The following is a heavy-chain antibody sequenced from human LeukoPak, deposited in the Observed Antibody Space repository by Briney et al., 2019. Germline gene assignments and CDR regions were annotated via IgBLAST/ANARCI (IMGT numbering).Heavy chain of an antibody. CDR3: ARDQGEYSSSWYRPGAFDI. CDR1: GYTFTGYY. J-gene: IGHJ3*02. D-gene: IGHD6-13*01. Sequence: ASVKVSCKASGYTFTGYYMHWVRQAPGQGLEWMGWINPNSGGTNYAQKFQGWVTMTRDTSISTAYMELSRLRSDDTAVYYCARDQGEYSSSWYRPGAFDIWGQGTMVTVSS. CDR2: INPNSGGT. V-gene: IGHV1-2*04.